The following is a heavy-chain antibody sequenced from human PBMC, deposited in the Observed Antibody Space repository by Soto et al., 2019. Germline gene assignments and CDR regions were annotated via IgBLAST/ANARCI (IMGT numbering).Heavy chain of an antibody. CDR1: GGSISSYY. CDR3: ARVGAAQFDP. J-gene: IGHJ5*02. Sequence: PSETLSLTCTVSGGSISSYYWSWIRQPPGKGLEWIGYIYYSGSTNYNPSLKSRVTISVDTSKNQFSLKLSSVTAADTAVYYCARVGAAQFDPWGQGTLVTVPQ. CDR2: IYYSGST. V-gene: IGHV4-59*01. D-gene: IGHD6-6*01.